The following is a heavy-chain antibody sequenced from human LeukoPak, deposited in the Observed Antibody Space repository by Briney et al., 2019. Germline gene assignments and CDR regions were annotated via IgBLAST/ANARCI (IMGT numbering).Heavy chain of an antibody. CDR1: GGSFSGYY. V-gene: IGHV4-59*08. CDR2: IYYSGST. Sequence: SETLSLTCAVYGGSFSGYYWSWIRQPPGKGLEWIGYIYYSGSTNYNPSLKSRVTISVDTSKNQFSLKLSSVTAADTAVYYCARLSSYDFWSGYYRIPHYYFDYWGQGTLVTVSS. D-gene: IGHD3-3*01. J-gene: IGHJ4*02. CDR3: ARLSSYDFWSGYYRIPHYYFDY.